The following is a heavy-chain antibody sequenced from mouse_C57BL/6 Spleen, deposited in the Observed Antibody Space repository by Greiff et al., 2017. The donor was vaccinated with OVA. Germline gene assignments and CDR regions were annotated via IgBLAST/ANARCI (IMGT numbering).Heavy chain of an antibody. CDR2: ISSGGSYT. CDR3: ARQTGTYYFDY. J-gene: IGHJ2*01. CDR1: GFTFSSYG. D-gene: IGHD4-1*01. V-gene: IGHV5-6*01. Sequence: EVHLVESGGDLVKPGGSLKLSCAASGFTFSSYGMSWVRQTPDKRLEWVATISSGGSYTYYPDSVKGRFTISRDNAKNTLYLQMSSLKSEDTAMYYCARQTGTYYFDYWGQGTTLTVSS.